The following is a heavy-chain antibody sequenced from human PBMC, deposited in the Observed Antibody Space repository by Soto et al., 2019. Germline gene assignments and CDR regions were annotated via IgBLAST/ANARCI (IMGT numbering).Heavy chain of an antibody. D-gene: IGHD5-18*01. CDR3: ARGRGYSYGSSYYYYGMDV. J-gene: IGHJ6*02. CDR1: GGSISSGGYY. V-gene: IGHV4-31*03. Sequence: QVQLQESGPGLVKPSQTLSLTCTVSGGSISSGGYYWSWIRQHPGKGLEWIGYIFYSGSTYYNPPLKSRVTISVETSKNQFSLKLSSVTAADTAVYYCARGRGYSYGSSYYYYGMDVWGQGTTVTVSS. CDR2: IFYSGST.